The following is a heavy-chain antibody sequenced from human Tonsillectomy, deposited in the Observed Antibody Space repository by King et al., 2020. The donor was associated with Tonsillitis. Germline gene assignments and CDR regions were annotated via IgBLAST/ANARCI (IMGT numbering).Heavy chain of an antibody. CDR3: TRSTTVTIYTGGY. Sequence: VQLVESGGGLVQPGRSLRLSCTASGFTFGDYAMSWLRQAPGKGLEWVGFIRSKAYGETTEYAASVKGRFTISRDDSKSIAYLQMNSLKTEDTAVYYCTRSTTVTIYTGGYWGQGTLVTVSS. V-gene: IGHV3-49*03. D-gene: IGHD4-17*01. J-gene: IGHJ4*02. CDR1: GFTFGDYA. CDR2: IRSKAYGETT.